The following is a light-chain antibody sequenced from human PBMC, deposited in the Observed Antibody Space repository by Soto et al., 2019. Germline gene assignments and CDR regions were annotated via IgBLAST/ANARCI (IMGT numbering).Light chain of an antibody. CDR3: QQSYSAPYT. J-gene: IGKJ2*01. CDR2: ALS. V-gene: IGKV1-39*01. CDR1: EGIYNY. Sequence: DTQMTQSPSSLSASIGDRVTITCRASEGIYNYLNWYRQKPGTAPKLLIYALSNLHRGVSSRFSGSGSGTDFTLTINSLQPQDFAPYYCQQSYSAPYTFGQGTKLEI.